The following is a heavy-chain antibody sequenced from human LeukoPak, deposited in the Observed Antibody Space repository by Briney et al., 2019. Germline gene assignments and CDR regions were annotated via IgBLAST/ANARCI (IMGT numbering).Heavy chain of an antibody. Sequence: SETLSLTCTVSGGSISSYYWSWIRQPPGKGLEWIGYIHYSGSTNYNPSLKSRVTISVDTSKNQFSLKLSSVTAADTAVYYCASGYGSGSYQGFDYFDYWGQGTLVTVSS. V-gene: IGHV4-59*01. D-gene: IGHD3-10*01. CDR3: ASGYGSGSYQGFDYFDY. CDR1: GGSISSYY. CDR2: IHYSGST. J-gene: IGHJ4*02.